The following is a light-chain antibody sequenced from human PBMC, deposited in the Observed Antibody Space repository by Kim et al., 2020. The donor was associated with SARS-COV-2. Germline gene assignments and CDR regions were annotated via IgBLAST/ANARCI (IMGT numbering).Light chain of an antibody. Sequence: EIVMTQSPATLSVSPGERATLSCRASQSVSNNLAWYQQKPGQATRLLIYGASIRATGFPTRFSGSGSEIEFTLIISSMQSEDFAVYYCHQYKNWPHSLGLGTKLEI. CDR3: HQYKNWPHS. CDR2: GAS. CDR1: QSVSNN. V-gene: IGKV3-15*01. J-gene: IGKJ2*03.